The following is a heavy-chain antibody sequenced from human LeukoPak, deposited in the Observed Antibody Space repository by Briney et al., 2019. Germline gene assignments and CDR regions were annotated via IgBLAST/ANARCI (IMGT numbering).Heavy chain of an antibody. CDR3: AKGGLRLYFGQFHY. CDR2: ISWNGGII. CDR1: GFTLDNYP. Sequence: PGVSLRLSCAASGFTLDNYPMHGVRKVPGKGLEWVSGISWNGGIIGYADSVKGRFTISRDSAQNSLYLQMNSLRVEDTALYYCAKGGLRLYFGQFHYWGQGTLVTVSS. J-gene: IGHJ4*02. V-gene: IGHV3-9*01. D-gene: IGHD3-10*01.